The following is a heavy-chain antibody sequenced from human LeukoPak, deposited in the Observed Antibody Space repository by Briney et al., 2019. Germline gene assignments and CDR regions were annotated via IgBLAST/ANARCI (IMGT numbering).Heavy chain of an antibody. D-gene: IGHD3-16*01. J-gene: IGHJ5*02. Sequence: ASVKVSCKVSGYTLTELSMHWVRQAPGKGLEWMGGFDPEDGETIYAQKFQGRVTMTRDTSISTAYVELSRLRSDDTAVYYCARDLGGAYNWFDPWGQGTLVTVSS. CDR2: FDPEDGET. V-gene: IGHV1-24*01. CDR1: GYTLTELS. CDR3: ARDLGGAYNWFDP.